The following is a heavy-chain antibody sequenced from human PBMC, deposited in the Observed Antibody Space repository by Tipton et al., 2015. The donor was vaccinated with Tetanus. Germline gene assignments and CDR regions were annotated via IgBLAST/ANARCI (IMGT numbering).Heavy chain of an antibody. CDR2: IYPGDSDI. CDR3: ARLRWNYSFRPYYFDS. CDR1: GYDFNNYW. J-gene: IGHJ4*02. D-gene: IGHD1-7*01. V-gene: IGHV5-51*01. Sequence: VQLVQSGVEVKKPGESLKISCQASGYDFNNYWIGWVRQTPGKGLEWMAIIYPGDSDIKYSPSFQGQVTISADTSVNTAYLQWSSLRASDSAIFYCARLRWNYSFRPYYFDSWGLGTLVTVSS.